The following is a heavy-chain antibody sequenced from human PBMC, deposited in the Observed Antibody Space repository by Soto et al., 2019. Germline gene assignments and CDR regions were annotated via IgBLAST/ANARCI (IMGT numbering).Heavy chain of an antibody. CDR3: ARMGDVPYYYYGMAV. Sequence: QVQLVQSGAEVKKPGASVKVSCKASGYTFSRSGISWVRQAPGQGLEWMGWINGYNGNTNYTQKMQGRITMTTDTPTSTANMELRSLRSDDTAVYYCARMGDVPYYYYGMAVWGQGTTVIVSS. CDR1: GYTFSRSG. CDR2: INGYNGNT. D-gene: IGHD3-16*01. J-gene: IGHJ6*02. V-gene: IGHV1-18*01.